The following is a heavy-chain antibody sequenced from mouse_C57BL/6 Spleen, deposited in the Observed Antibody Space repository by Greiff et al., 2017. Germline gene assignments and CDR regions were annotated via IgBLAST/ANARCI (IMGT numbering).Heavy chain of an antibody. V-gene: IGHV1-22*01. CDR3: ARWSQGYAMDY. CDR2: INPNNGGT. Sequence: LVEPGASVKMSCKASGYTFTDYNMHWVKQSHGKSLEWIGYINPNNGGTSYNQKFKGKATLTVNKSSSTAYMELRSLTSEDSAVYYCARWSQGYAMDYWGQGTSVTVSS. J-gene: IGHJ4*01. CDR1: GYTFTDYN.